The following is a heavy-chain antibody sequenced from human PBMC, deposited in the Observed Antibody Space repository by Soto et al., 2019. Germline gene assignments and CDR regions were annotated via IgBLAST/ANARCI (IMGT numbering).Heavy chain of an antibody. CDR2: INHSGST. D-gene: IGHD3-10*01. V-gene: IGHV4-34*01. CDR1: CGSFSGYY. J-gene: IGHJ6*02. CDR3: ARQGFGAIHGLVDV. Sequence: ASGTLSLTCAVYCGSFSGYYWSWVPPPPGKGLEWIGEINHSGSTNYNPSLKSRVTISVDTSKNQFSLNLSSVTAADTALYYCARQGFGAIHGLVDVWGQGTSVTVSS.